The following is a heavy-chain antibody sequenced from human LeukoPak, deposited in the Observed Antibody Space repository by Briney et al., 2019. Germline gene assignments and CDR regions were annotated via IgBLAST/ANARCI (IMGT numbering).Heavy chain of an antibody. CDR3: ARGNLGIDY. D-gene: IGHD7-27*01. CDR2: IYYSGST. Sequence: SETLSLTCSVSGGSISSYYWTWIRQPPGKGLEWIGYIYYSGSTNYNPSLKSRLTISIDTSKNQFSLKLSYVTAADTAVYYCARGNLGIDYWGQGTLVTVSS. V-gene: IGHV4-59*01. CDR1: GGSISSYY. J-gene: IGHJ4*02.